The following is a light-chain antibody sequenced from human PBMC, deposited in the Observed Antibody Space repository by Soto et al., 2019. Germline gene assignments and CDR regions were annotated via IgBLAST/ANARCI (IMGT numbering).Light chain of an antibody. Sequence: QSVLTQPPSVSGAPGQRVTISCTGSSSNIGAGYEVHWYQQLPGTAPKLLIYNNNNRPSGVPGRFSGSKSGTSVSLAITGLQAEDEADYYCQSFDSTLSGCVFGGGTKLTVL. CDR1: SSNIGAGYE. J-gene: IGLJ3*02. CDR2: NNN. V-gene: IGLV1-40*01. CDR3: QSFDSTLSGCV.